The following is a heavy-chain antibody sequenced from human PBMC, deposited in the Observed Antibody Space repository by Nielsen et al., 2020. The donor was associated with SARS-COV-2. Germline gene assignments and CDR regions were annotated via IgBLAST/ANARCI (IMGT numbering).Heavy chain of an antibody. Sequence: SETLSLTCTVSGASMSSGDYHWSWIRQTPGKGLEWLAFISYSGITYYNPSLKSRLTISIDTSKNQFSLKLSSVAAADTAVYFCTREYSSSPDCWGQGTLITVSS. CDR3: TREYSSSPDC. CDR1: GASMSSGDYH. CDR2: ISYSGIT. J-gene: IGHJ4*02. V-gene: IGHV4-30-4*01. D-gene: IGHD6-13*01.